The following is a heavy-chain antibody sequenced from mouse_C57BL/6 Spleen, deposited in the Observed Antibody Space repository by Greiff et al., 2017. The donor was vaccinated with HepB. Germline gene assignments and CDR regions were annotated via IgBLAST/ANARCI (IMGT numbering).Heavy chain of an antibody. V-gene: IGHV1-50*01. CDR2: IDPSDSYT. Sequence: VQLQQPGAELVKPGASVKLSCKASGYTFTSYWMQWVKQRPGQGLEWIGEIDPSDSYTNYNQKFKGKATLTVDTSSSTAYMQLSSLTSEDSAVYYWARGLGYYGSSRGGYFDYWGQGTTLTVSS. D-gene: IGHD1-1*01. CDR3: ARGLGYYGSSRGGYFDY. CDR1: GYTFTSYW. J-gene: IGHJ2*01.